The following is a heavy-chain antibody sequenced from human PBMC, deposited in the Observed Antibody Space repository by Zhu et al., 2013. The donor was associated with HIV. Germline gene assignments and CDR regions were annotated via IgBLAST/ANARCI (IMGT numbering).Heavy chain of an antibody. Sequence: QVQLVQSGAEVKKPGASVKVSCKASEYTFHDDYIHWVRQAPGQGLEWMGWIKLDTGGTNYAQNFDDRVTMTRDTSTNTASMELRRLKSDDTAMYYCAREQQLPLYSYYYGFERLGPGDHGHRLL. CDR3: AREQQLPLYSYYYGFER. CDR2: IKLDTGGT. V-gene: IGHV1-2*02. CDR1: EYTFHDDY. D-gene: IGHD1-1*01. J-gene: IGHJ6*02.